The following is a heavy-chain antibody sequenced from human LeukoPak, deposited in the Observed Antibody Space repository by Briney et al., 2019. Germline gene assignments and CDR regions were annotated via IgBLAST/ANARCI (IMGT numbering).Heavy chain of an antibody. Sequence: SETLSLTCAVYGGSFSDYYWSWIRQPPGKGLEWIGEINHSGSTNYNPSLMSRVTVSVDTSRNQFSLMVRSVTAADTAVYYCARFSKITRGDRGDAFDMWGQGTMVTVSA. CDR3: ARFSKITRGDRGDAFDM. V-gene: IGHV4-34*01. CDR1: GGSFSDYY. J-gene: IGHJ3*02. CDR2: INHSGST. D-gene: IGHD2-21*02.